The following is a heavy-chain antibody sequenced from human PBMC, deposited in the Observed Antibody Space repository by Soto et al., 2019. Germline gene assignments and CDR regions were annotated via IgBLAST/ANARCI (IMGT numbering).Heavy chain of an antibody. CDR1: GFTFTIHA. CDR2: INAGNGHT. D-gene: IGHD3-22*01. J-gene: IGHJ4*02. Sequence: ASVNVYCKASGFTFTIHAMQWVRQAPGQRLEWMGWINAGNGHTKYSQNFQGRITITRDTSASTVYMELSSLISEDAAVYYCARGIWTMTRGAYYFDNWGQGTLVTVSS. V-gene: IGHV1-3*01. CDR3: ARGIWTMTRGAYYFDN.